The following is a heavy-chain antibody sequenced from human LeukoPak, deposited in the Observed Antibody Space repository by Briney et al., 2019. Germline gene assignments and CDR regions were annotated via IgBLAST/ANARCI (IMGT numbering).Heavy chain of an antibody. Sequence: GGSLRLSCEASGFTFSDSWMTWVRQAPGKGLEWVAHIKEDGTDKNYVDSVRGRFTISRDNAKKSLFLQMNSLRAEDTALYYCARDRGWFTFDYWGQGTLVTVSS. CDR2: IKEDGTDK. CDR3: ARDRGWFTFDY. J-gene: IGHJ4*02. V-gene: IGHV3-7*01. CDR1: GFTFSDSW. D-gene: IGHD6-19*01.